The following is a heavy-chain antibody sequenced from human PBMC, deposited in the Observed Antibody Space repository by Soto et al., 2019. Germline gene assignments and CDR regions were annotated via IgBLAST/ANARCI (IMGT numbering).Heavy chain of an antibody. Sequence: ASVKVSFKASGYTFTNYAMHWVRQAPGQRLEWMGWINAGNGNTKYSQKFQGRVTITRDTSASTAYMELSSLRSEDTAVYYCARCGSLYWYFDLWGRGALVTVSS. J-gene: IGHJ2*01. CDR2: INAGNGNT. V-gene: IGHV1-3*01. CDR3: ARCGSLYWYFDL. CDR1: GYTFTNYA. D-gene: IGHD6-13*01.